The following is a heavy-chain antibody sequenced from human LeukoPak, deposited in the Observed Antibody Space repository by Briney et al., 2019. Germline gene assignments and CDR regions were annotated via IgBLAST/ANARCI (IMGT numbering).Heavy chain of an antibody. CDR1: GFTFSSYS. J-gene: IGHJ6*02. V-gene: IGHV3-21*01. Sequence: GGSLRLSCAASGFTFSSYSMNWVRQAPGKGLEWVSSISSSSSYIYYADSVKGRFTISRDNAKNSLYLQMNSLRAEDTAVYYCARHPGIAAAGTIYYGMDVWGQGTTVTVSS. D-gene: IGHD6-13*01. CDR2: ISSSSSYI. CDR3: ARHPGIAAAGTIYYGMDV.